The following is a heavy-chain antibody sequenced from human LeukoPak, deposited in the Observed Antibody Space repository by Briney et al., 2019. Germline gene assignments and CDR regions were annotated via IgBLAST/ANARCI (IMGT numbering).Heavy chain of an antibody. Sequence: PGRSLRLSCTASGSTSGDDALNWFHQAPGKGLEWVGFIRSKTYGGTAEYAASVKGRFTISRDDSKSIAYLQMNSLKTEDTAVYYCTRDRVGLWWFNWGQGTLVTVSS. CDR3: TRDRVGLWWFN. CDR1: GSTSGDDA. J-gene: IGHJ4*02. D-gene: IGHD2-21*01. V-gene: IGHV3-49*03. CDR2: IRSKTYGGTA.